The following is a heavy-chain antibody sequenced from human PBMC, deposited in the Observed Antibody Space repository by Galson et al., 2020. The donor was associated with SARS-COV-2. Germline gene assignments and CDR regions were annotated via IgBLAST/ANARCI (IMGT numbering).Heavy chain of an antibody. J-gene: IGHJ4*02. CDR3: ARESGSATDY. V-gene: IGHV3-30*04. Sequence: QLGESLKIYCAASGFTFSSYAMQWVRQAPGKGLEWVAVISYDGSNKYYADSVKGRFTISRDNAKNTLYLQMNSLRAEDTAVYYCARESGSATDYWGQGTLVTVSS. CDR2: ISYDGSNK. D-gene: IGHD1-26*01. CDR1: GFTFSSYA.